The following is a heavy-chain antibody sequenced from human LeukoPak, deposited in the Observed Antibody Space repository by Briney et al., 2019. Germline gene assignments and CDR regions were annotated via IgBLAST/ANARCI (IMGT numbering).Heavy chain of an antibody. V-gene: IGHV3-30-3*01. J-gene: IGHJ4*02. CDR2: ISYDGSNK. CDR1: GFTFSSYA. D-gene: IGHD6-13*01. CDR3: ARDVAAAGVEFLDY. Sequence: QSGRSLRLSCAASGFTFSSYAMHWVRQAPGKGLEWVAVISYDGSNKYYADSVKGRFTISRDNAKNSLYLQMNSLRAEGTAVYYCARDVAAAGVEFLDYWGQGTLVTVSS.